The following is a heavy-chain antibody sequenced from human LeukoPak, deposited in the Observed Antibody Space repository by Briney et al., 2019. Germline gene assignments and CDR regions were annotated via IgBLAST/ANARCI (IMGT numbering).Heavy chain of an antibody. J-gene: IGHJ3*02. D-gene: IGHD6-19*01. CDR3: AKDLGSGWYSALAAEDAFDI. Sequence: PGGSLRLSCAASGFTFSGYSFNWVRQAPGKGLEWVSYISRSRTTIYYADSVQGRFTISRDNAKNSVYLQMNSLRDDDTAVYYCAKDLGSGWYSALAAEDAFDIWGQGTMVTVSS. CDR1: GFTFSGYS. V-gene: IGHV3-48*02. CDR2: ISRSRTTI.